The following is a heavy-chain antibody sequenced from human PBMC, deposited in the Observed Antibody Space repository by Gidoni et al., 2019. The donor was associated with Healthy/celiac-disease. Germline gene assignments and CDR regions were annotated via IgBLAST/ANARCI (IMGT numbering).Heavy chain of an antibody. Sequence: QVQLVQSGAEVKKPGASVKVSCKASGYTFTGYYMHWVRQAPGQGLEWMGWINPNSGGTNYAQKFQGRVTMTRDTSISTAYMELSRLRSDDTAVYYCARASKRWLQFSTYYYYGMDVWGQGTTVTVSS. CDR1: GYTFTGYY. D-gene: IGHD5-12*01. CDR3: ARASKRWLQFSTYYYYGMDV. V-gene: IGHV1-2*02. J-gene: IGHJ6*02. CDR2: INPNSGGT.